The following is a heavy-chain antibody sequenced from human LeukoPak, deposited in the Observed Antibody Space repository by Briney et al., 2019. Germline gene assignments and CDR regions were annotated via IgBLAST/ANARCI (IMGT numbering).Heavy chain of an antibody. CDR1: GGSISSGSYY. D-gene: IGHD4-11*01. CDR3: ARGWGFYSNYDATNWFDP. J-gene: IGHJ5*02. Sequence: SETLSLTCTVSGGSISSGSYYWSWIRQPAGKGLEWIGRIYTGGSTNYNPSLKSRVTISVDTSKNQFSLKLSSVTAADTAVYYCARGWGFYSNYDATNWFDPWGQGTLVTVSS. V-gene: IGHV4-61*02. CDR2: IYTGGST.